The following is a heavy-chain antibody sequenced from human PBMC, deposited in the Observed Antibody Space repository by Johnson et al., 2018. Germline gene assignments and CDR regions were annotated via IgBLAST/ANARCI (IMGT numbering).Heavy chain of an antibody. Sequence: QVQLVESGGGVVQPGRSLRLSCAASGFTFSSYGMHWVRQAPGKGLEWVAVISYDGSNKYFADSVKGRFTISRDNSKNTLYLQMNSLRAEDTAVDYCAKDWEIAAVGSPDYAFDIWGQGTMVTVSS. J-gene: IGHJ3*02. V-gene: IGHV3-30*18. D-gene: IGHD6-13*01. CDR3: AKDWEIAAVGSPDYAFDI. CDR2: ISYDGSNK. CDR1: GFTFSSYG.